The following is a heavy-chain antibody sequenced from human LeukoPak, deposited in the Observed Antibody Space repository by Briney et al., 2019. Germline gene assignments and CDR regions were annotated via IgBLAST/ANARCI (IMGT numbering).Heavy chain of an antibody. Sequence: SETLSLTCTVSGGSISSYYWSWIRQPAGKGLEWIGRIYTSGSTNYNPSLKSRVTISVDTSKNQFSLKLSSVTAADTAVYYCARGTQTYYYGSGSSLGFDYWGQGTLVTVSS. CDR2: IYTSGST. J-gene: IGHJ4*02. CDR3: ARGTQTYYYGSGSSLGFDY. V-gene: IGHV4-4*07. CDR1: GGSISSYY. D-gene: IGHD3-10*01.